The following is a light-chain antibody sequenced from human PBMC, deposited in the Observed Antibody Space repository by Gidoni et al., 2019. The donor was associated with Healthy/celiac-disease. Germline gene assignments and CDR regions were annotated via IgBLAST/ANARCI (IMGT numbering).Light chain of an antibody. CDR2: EGS. CDR3: CSYAGSSTYV. J-gene: IGLJ1*01. V-gene: IGLV2-23*01. CDR1: SSDVGSYNL. Sequence: QSALTQPASVSGSPGPSIPISCTGTSSDVGSYNLVSWYQQHPGKAPKLMIYEGSKRPSGVSNRFSGSKSGNTASLTIPGLQAEDEADYYCCSYAGSSTYVFGTGTKVTVL.